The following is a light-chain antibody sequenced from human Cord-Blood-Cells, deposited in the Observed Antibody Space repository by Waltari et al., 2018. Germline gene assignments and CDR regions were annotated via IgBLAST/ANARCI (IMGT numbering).Light chain of an antibody. J-gene: IGKJ1*01. CDR2: GAS. CDR3: QQYNNWPRT. Sequence: EIVMTQSPATLSVSPGERATLSCRASQSVSSNLAWYQQKPGQAPRVLIYGASTRGTGIPARVSGSGSGTEFTLTISSLQSEDFAVYYWQQYNNWPRTFGQGTKVEIK. CDR1: QSVSSN. V-gene: IGKV3-15*01.